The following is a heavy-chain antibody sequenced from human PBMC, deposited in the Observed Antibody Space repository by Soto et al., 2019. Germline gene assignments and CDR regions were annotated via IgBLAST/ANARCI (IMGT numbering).Heavy chain of an antibody. J-gene: IGHJ6*02. Sequence: QVQLVQSGAEVKKAGSSVKVSCKTSGGTLSTNAISWVRQAPGQGLEWMGAIIPMFGSPKYAQTFQGRVTISAETPTRTLYMEMISLTSADTAVYYCARGGFVAGLYNALDAWGQGPTFAVSS. V-gene: IGHV1-69*06. D-gene: IGHD6-19*01. CDR2: IIPMFGSP. CDR1: GGTLSTNA. CDR3: ARGGFVAGLYNALDA.